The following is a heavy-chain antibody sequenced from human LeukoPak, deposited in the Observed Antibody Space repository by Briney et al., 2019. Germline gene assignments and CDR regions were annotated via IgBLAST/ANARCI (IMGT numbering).Heavy chain of an antibody. V-gene: IGHV3-23*01. J-gene: IGHJ3*01. D-gene: IGHD5-24*01. CDR3: AKDIQLSA. CDR1: GFTFSSDA. CDR2: ISGSGGST. Sequence: GGSLRLSCAASGFTFSSDAMSWVRQAPGKGLEWVSAISGSGGSTYYADSVKGRFTISRDNSKNTLSLQMNSLRVEDTAMYCCAKDIQLSAWGLGTMVTVSS.